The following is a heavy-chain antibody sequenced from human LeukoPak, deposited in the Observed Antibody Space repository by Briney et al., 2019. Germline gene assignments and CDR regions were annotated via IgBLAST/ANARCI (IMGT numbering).Heavy chain of an antibody. D-gene: IGHD3-3*02. CDR3: AKGTYIILRGASFDY. CDR2: ISGTGGST. V-gene: IGHV3-23*01. Sequence: GGSLRLSYAASGFTFGSYAMIWVRQAPGKGLEWVSGISGTGGSTDYADSVKGRFTISRDTSKNTLYLQMNSLRAEDAAVYYCAKGTYIILRGASFDYWGQGTLVTGSS. CDR1: GFTFGSYA. J-gene: IGHJ4*02.